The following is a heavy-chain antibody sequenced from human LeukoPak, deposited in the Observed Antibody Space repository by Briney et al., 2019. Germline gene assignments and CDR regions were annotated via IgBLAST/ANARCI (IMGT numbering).Heavy chain of an antibody. V-gene: IGHV3-74*01. Sequence: GGSLRLSCAASGXTFSDYRMHWVRQAPGKGLVRVSRIESDGSDTSYADSVKGRFTISRDNAKNTLYLQMNSLRTEDTALYYCAKDMKEMTTILHYWGQGTLVTVSS. CDR3: AKDMKEMTTILHY. CDR1: GXTFSDYR. J-gene: IGHJ4*02. CDR2: IESDGSDT. D-gene: IGHD5-24*01.